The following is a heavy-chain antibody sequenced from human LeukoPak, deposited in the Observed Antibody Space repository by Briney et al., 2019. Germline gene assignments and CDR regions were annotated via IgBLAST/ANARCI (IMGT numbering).Heavy chain of an antibody. CDR3: ARDFGRTNGVCYSGDYYYYMDV. D-gene: IGHD2-8*01. J-gene: IGHJ6*03. CDR2: IIPIFGTA. V-gene: IGHV1-69*05. Sequence: ASVKVSCKASGGTFSSYAISCVRQAPGQGLEWMGGIIPIFGTANYAQKFQGRVTITTDESTSTAYMELSSLRSEDTAVYYCARDFGRTNGVCYSGDYYYYMDVWGKGTTVTVS. CDR1: GGTFSSYA.